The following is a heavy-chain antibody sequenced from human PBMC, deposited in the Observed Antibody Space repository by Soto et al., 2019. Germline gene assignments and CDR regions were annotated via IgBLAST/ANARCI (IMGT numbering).Heavy chain of an antibody. D-gene: IGHD2-15*01. V-gene: IGHV1-69*08. CDR1: GGTLSSYT. J-gene: IGHJ4*02. Sequence: QVQLVQSGAEVKKPGSSVKVSCKASGGTLSSYTFSWVRQAPGQGLGGVGRVIPNLGVTNYAKKFQGRFTIVVDTSTSTAYMELNSLRYEDTAVYYCARDKGYCSDTSCPDFDYWGQGTLVTVSS. CDR2: VIPNLGVT. CDR3: ARDKGYCSDTSCPDFDY.